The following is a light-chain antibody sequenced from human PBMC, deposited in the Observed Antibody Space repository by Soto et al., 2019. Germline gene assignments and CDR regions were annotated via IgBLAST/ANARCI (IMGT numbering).Light chain of an antibody. Sequence: DIQMTQSPSTLSASVGDRVSITCRASQSISTWLAWYQQKPGKAPKLLIYKASTLEGGVPSRFSGSGSGTEFTLTISSLQPDDFATYYCQQYDTYCTFGQGTKLEIK. CDR3: QQYDTYCT. V-gene: IGKV1-5*03. J-gene: IGKJ2*02. CDR1: QSISTW. CDR2: KAS.